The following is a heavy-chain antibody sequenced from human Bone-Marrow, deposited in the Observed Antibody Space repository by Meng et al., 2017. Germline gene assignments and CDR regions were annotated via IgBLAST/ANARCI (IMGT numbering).Heavy chain of an antibody. V-gene: IGHV4-31*01. CDR2: IYYSGST. Sequence: LERPGPGLLKRSLPLSLTVTGAGGSISSGGDFWSSIRQHPGNGLEWIGYIYYSGSTYYNPSVKSLVTISVDTSKNQFSLKLSSVTAADTDVYYCARVGYSGSRVTSYDFDYWGQGTLVTVSS. CDR1: GGSISSGGDF. J-gene: IGHJ4*02. CDR3: ARVGYSGSRVTSYDFDY. D-gene: IGHD1-26*01.